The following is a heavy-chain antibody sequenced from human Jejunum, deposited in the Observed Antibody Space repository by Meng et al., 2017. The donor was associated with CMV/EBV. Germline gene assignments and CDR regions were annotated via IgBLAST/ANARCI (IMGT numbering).Heavy chain of an antibody. CDR3: AKVGSRYYFES. J-gene: IGHJ4*02. D-gene: IGHD3-10*01. V-gene: IGHV3-48*04. CDR2: ISTTGTRV. CDR1: GFSFRYYS. Sequence: CAASGFSFRYYSMNWVRQAPGKGLEWIAYISTTGTRVDYADSVKGRFTISRDHAKNSLSLQMHSLRVEDTATYFCAKVGSRYYFESWGQGLLVTVSS.